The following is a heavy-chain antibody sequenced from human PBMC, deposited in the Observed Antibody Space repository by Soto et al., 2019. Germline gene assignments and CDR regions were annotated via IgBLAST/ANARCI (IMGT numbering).Heavy chain of an antibody. CDR3: ARSEVRGVVNYYYGMDV. J-gene: IGHJ6*02. Sequence: PSETLSLTCTVSGGSVSSGSYYWSWIRQPPGKGLEWIGYIYYSGSTNYNPSLKSRVTISVDTSKNQFSLKLSSVTAADTAVYYCARSEVRGVVNYYYGMDVWGQGPTVTVSS. CDR1: GGSVSSGSYY. CDR2: IYYSGST. D-gene: IGHD3-10*01. V-gene: IGHV4-61*01.